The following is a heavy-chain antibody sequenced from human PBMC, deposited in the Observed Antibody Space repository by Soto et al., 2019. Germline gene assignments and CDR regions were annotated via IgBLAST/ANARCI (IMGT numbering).Heavy chain of an antibody. Sequence: PSETLSLTCTVSGGSISSSSYYWSWIRQPPGKGLEWIGYMYHSGSTYYNPSLKSRVTISIDTSKNQFSPKLSSVTAADTAVYYCARGYSGYDHWGQGTLVTVSS. CDR2: MYHSGST. V-gene: IGHV4-30-2*05. D-gene: IGHD5-12*01. CDR1: GGSISSSSYY. CDR3: ARGYSGYDH. J-gene: IGHJ5*02.